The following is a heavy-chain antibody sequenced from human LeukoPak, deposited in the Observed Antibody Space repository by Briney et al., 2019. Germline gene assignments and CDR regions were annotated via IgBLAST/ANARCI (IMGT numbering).Heavy chain of an antibody. Sequence: PGRSLRLSCAASGFTFSSYGMHWVRQAPGKGLEWVAVISYDGSNKYYADSVKGRFTISRDNSKNTLYLQMNSLRAEDTAVYYCAKDGPLHFGELSYYYYYYMDVWGKGTTVTVSS. CDR3: AKDGPLHFGELSYYYYYYMDV. J-gene: IGHJ6*03. D-gene: IGHD3-16*02. V-gene: IGHV3-30*18. CDR1: GFTFSSYG. CDR2: ISYDGSNK.